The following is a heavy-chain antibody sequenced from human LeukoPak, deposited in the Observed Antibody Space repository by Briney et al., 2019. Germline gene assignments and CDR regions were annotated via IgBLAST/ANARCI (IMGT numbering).Heavy chain of an antibody. CDR2: VPYDGRNK. CDR1: GFTFSSYG. D-gene: IGHD3-10*01. CDR3: AKEDRDFDY. V-gene: IGHV3-30*02. Sequence: GGSLRLSCAASGFTFSSYGMHWVRQAPGKGLEWVAFVPYDGRNKFYADSVKGRFTISRDNSKNTLYLQMNSLRAEDTALYYCAKEDRDFDYWGKGTLVTVSS. J-gene: IGHJ4*02.